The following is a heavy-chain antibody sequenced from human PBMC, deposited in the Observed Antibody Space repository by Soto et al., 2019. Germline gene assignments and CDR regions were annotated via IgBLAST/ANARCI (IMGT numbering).Heavy chain of an antibody. Sequence: QVQLVESGGGLVKPGGSLRLSCAASGFTFSDYSMSWIRQAPGKGLEWLSYIRRSDSTIYYADSVKGRFTISRDNAKNLLYLQMNSLRAEDTAVYYCARDGSIKVVHFDYWGQGTLVTVSS. CDR1: GFTFSDYS. J-gene: IGHJ4*02. D-gene: IGHD2-15*01. CDR3: ARDGSIKVVHFDY. CDR2: IRRSDSTI. V-gene: IGHV3-11*01.